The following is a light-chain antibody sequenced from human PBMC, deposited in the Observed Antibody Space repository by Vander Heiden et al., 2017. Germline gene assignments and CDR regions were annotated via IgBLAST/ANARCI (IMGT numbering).Light chain of an antibody. CDR2: GNS. CDR1: SSNIGAGYD. J-gene: IGLJ2*01. Sequence: QSVLTQPPTVSGAPGQRVTISCTGSSSNIGAGYDVHWYQQLPGTAPKHLIYGNSNRPSGVPDRFSGAKSGTSASLAITGLQAEDEADDYCQSYDSSLSGSVVFGGGTKLTVL. V-gene: IGLV1-40*01. CDR3: QSYDSSLSGSVV.